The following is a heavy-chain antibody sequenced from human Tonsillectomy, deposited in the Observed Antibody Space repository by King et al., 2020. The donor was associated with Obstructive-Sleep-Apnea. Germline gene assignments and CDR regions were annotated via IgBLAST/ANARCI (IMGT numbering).Heavy chain of an antibody. V-gene: IGHV4-39*07. CDR1: GGSFISSRYY. J-gene: IGHJ4*02. Sequence: LQLQESGPGLVKPSETLSLTCTVSGGSFISSRYYWGWIRQPPGKGLEWIGSIYYSGSTYYNPSLKSRVTISVDTSKNQFSLKLSSVTAADTAVYYCARGRFLEWDPTHAFDYWGQGTLVSVSS. CDR2: IYYSGST. D-gene: IGHD3-3*01. CDR3: ARGRFLEWDPTHAFDY.